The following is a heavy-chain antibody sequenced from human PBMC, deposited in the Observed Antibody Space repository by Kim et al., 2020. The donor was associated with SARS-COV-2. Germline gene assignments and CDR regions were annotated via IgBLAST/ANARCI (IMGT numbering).Heavy chain of an antibody. D-gene: IGHD2-2*01. J-gene: IGHJ4*02. CDR3: AKEKNGQLPPEYYYFDY. CDR2: ISWDGGST. Sequence: GGSLRLSCAASGFTFDDYAMHWVRQAPGKGLEWVSLISWDGGSTYYADSVKGRFTISRDNSKNSLYLQMNSLRAEDTALYYCAKEKNGQLPPEYYYFDYWGQGTLVTVSS. CDR1: GFTFDDYA. V-gene: IGHV3-43D*03.